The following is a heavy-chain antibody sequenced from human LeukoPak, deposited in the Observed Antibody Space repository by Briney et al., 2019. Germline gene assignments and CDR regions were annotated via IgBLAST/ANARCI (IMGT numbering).Heavy chain of an antibody. V-gene: IGHV3-74*01. CDR1: GFTFSSYW. CDR3: ARSRNGSFDY. Sequence: GGSLRLSCAASGFTFSSYWMRWVRQAPGKGLVWVSRINSDGTNTSYADSVKGRFTISRDNAKNTLYLQMNSLRAEDTALYYCARSRNGSFDYWGQGTLVTVSS. CDR2: INSDGTNT. J-gene: IGHJ4*02. D-gene: IGHD6-25*01.